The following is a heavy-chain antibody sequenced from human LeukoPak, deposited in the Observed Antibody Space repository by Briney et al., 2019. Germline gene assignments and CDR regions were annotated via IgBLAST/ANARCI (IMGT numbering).Heavy chain of an antibody. CDR3: ARDERYDSSGYPFDY. CDR2: INPNSGGT. CDR1: GYTFTSYG. J-gene: IGHJ4*02. D-gene: IGHD3-22*01. Sequence: RASVKVSCKASGYTFTSYGISWVRQAPGQGLEWMGWINPNSGGTNYAQKFQGRVTMTRDTSISTAYMELSRLRSDDTAVYYCARDERYDSSGYPFDYWGQGTLVTVSS. V-gene: IGHV1-2*02.